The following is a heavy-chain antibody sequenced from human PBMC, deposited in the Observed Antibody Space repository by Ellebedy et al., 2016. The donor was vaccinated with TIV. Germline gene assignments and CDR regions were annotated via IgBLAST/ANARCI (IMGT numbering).Heavy chain of an antibody. D-gene: IGHD1-1*01. Sequence: AASVKVSCKASGGTFSSYPISWVRQAPGQGLEWMGRIIPVLGIANYAQKFQGRVTITAGKSTSIAYMELSSRRSEDTAVYYCAAGNDGGWFDPWGQGTLVTVSS. CDR3: AAGNDGGWFDP. J-gene: IGHJ5*02. CDR1: GGTFSSYP. V-gene: IGHV1-69*02. CDR2: IIPVLGIA.